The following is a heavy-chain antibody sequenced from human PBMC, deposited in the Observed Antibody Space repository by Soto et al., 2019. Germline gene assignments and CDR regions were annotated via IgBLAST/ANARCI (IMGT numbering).Heavy chain of an antibody. CDR1: GASISGFY. D-gene: IGHD1-1*01. CDR3: VRDGTKTLRDWFDP. J-gene: IGHJ5*02. Sequence: ASETLSLTCTVSGASISGFYWSWIRKSAGKGLEWIGRIYATGTTDYNPSLKSRVMMSVDTSKKQFSLKLRSVTAADTAVYYCVRDGTKTLRDWFDPWGQGISVTVSS. V-gene: IGHV4-4*07. CDR2: IYATGTT.